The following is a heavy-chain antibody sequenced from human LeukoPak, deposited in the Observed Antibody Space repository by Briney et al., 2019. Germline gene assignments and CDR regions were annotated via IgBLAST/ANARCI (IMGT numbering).Heavy chain of an antibody. V-gene: IGHV3-64D*06. J-gene: IGHJ6*04. Sequence: GGSLRLSCSASGFTFSSYAVHWVRQAPGKGPEYVSAISSNGGATYYADSLKGRFTISRDNSKSTLYLQMSSLRVEDTAVYYCRVAAANYYHYYGMDVWGKGTTVTVSS. D-gene: IGHD6-13*01. CDR3: RVAAANYYHYYGMDV. CDR2: ISSNGGAT. CDR1: GFTFSSYA.